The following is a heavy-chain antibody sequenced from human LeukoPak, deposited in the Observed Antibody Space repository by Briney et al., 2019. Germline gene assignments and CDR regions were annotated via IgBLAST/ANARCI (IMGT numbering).Heavy chain of an antibody. CDR1: GFTFSSYG. J-gene: IGHJ4*02. CDR2: IWYDGSTK. CDR3: ARDGIGAATVEYYFDY. D-gene: IGHD2-15*01. Sequence: GRSLRLSCAASGFTFSSYGMHWVRQAPGKGLEWVAVIWYDGSTKYYADSVKGRFIISRDNSKNTLYLQMNSLRAEDTAVYYCARDGIGAATVEYYFDYWGQGTLVAVSS. V-gene: IGHV3-33*01.